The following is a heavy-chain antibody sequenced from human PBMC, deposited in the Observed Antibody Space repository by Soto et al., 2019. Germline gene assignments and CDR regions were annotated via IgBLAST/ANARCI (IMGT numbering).Heavy chain of an antibody. D-gene: IGHD3-22*01. J-gene: IGHJ4*02. Sequence: GGSLRLSCAASGFTFSSYALTWVRQAPGKGLEWVSGISGSGDNTNYADSVKGRFTISRDNSKNTVYLQMSSLRAEDTAVYDCAKAACYYYDSSGYVNFVYYFDYWGQGTLVTVSS. CDR1: GFTFSSYA. V-gene: IGHV3-23*01. CDR2: ISGSGDNT. CDR3: AKAACYYYDSSGYVNFVYYFDY.